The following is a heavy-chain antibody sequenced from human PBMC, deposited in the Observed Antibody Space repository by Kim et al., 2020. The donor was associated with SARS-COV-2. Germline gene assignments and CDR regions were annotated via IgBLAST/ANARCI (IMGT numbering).Heavy chain of an antibody. Sequence: SETLSLTCNVSGASVSSSSLYWGWFRQPPGKGLEWIGSMSYGGPTDYNPSLRSRLFMSVDTSKNQFFHKLSSMIAAHTAVYYCAANWDDWGQGTLVTVS. CDR1: GASVSSSSLY. CDR3: AANWDD. V-gene: IGHV4-39*01. J-gene: IGHJ4*02. CDR2: MSYGGPT.